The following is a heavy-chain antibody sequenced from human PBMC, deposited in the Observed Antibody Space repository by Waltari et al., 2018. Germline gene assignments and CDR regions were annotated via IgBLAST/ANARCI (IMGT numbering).Heavy chain of an antibody. CDR3: AKDWDSSSWYLDY. CDR1: GFTFSSYG. D-gene: IGHD6-13*01. V-gene: IGHV3-23*03. J-gene: IGHJ4*02. CDR2: IYSGGSK. Sequence: EVQLLESGGGLVQPGGSLRLSCAASGFTFSSYGMSWVRQAPGKGLEWVSVIYSGGSKYYADSVKGRFTISRDNSKNTLYLQMNSLRAEDTAVYYCAKDWDSSSWYLDYWGQGTLVTVSS.